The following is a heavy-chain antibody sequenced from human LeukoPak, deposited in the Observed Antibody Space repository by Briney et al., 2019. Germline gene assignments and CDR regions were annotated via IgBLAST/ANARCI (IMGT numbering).Heavy chain of an antibody. CDR1: GFTFSSYT. Sequence: VRSLRLSCAASGFTFSSYTMHWVRQAPGKGLEWVAVISYDGSNKYYADSVKGRFTISRDNSKNTLYLQMNSLRAEDTAVYYCAKSGYCSSTSCYTDWFDPWGQGTLVTVSS. J-gene: IGHJ5*02. CDR2: ISYDGSNK. D-gene: IGHD2-2*02. CDR3: AKSGYCSSTSCYTDWFDP. V-gene: IGHV3-30*01.